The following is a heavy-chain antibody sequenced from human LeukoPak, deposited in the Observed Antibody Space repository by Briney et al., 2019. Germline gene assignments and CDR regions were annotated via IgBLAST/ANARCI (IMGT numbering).Heavy chain of an antibody. V-gene: IGHV4-59*12. CDR2: IYYSGST. CDR3: ARGGGYCSGGSCYRRPPNWFDP. CDR1: GGSISNYY. D-gene: IGHD2-15*01. Sequence: PSETLSLTCTVSGGSISNYYWSWIRQPPGKGLEWIGCIYYSGSTDYNPSLKSRVTISVDTSKNLFSLKLSSVTAADTAVYYCARGGGYCSGGSCYRRPPNWFDPWGQGTLVTVSS. J-gene: IGHJ5*02.